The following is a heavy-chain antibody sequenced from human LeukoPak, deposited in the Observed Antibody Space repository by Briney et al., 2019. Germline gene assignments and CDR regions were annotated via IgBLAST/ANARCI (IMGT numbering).Heavy chain of an antibody. CDR1: GGSISSGGYS. D-gene: IGHD6-19*01. CDR2: IYHSGST. CDR3: ASGRRGSSGWPRNWFDP. J-gene: IGHJ5*02. V-gene: IGHV4-30-2*01. Sequence: SETLSLTCAVSGGSISSGGYSWSWIRQPPGKGLEWIGYIYHSGSTYYNPSLKSRVTISVDRSKNQFSLKLSSVTAADTAVYYCASGRRGSSGWPRNWFDPWGQGTLVTVSS.